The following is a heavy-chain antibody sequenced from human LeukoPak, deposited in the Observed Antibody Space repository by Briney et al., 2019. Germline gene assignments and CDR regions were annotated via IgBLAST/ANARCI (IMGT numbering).Heavy chain of an antibody. V-gene: IGHV1-2*02. CDR2: INPNSGGT. CDR3: ARAGWRTSYYGMDV. Sequence: ASVKVSCKASGYTFTGYYMHWVRQVPGQGLEWMGWINPNSGGTNYAQKFQGRVTMTRDTSISTAYMELSRLRSDDTAVYYCARAGWRTSYYGMDVWGQGTTVTVSS. CDR1: GYTFTGYY. J-gene: IGHJ6*02. D-gene: IGHD5-24*01.